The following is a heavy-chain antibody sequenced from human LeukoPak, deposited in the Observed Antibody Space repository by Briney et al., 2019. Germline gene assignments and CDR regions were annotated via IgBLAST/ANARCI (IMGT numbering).Heavy chain of an antibody. CDR3: ARSYSVADWFDP. Sequence: ASVKVSCKASGYTFTGYYMHWVRQAPGQGLEWMGWINPNSGGTNYAQKFQGWVTMTRDTSISTAYMELSRPRSDDTAVYYCARSYSVADWFDPWGQGTLVTVSS. V-gene: IGHV1-2*04. CDR1: GYTFTGYY. CDR2: INPNSGGT. J-gene: IGHJ5*02. D-gene: IGHD2-15*01.